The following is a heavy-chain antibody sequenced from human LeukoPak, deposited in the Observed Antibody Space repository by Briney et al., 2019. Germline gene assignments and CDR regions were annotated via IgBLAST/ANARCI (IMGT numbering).Heavy chain of an antibody. CDR1: GDSDSSNSAA. Sequence: SQTLSLTCAISGDSDSSNSAAWSWIRQSPSRGLEWLGRTYYKSKWYNDYAVSVKSRITINPDTSKNQFSLQLHSVTAEDTAVYYCARGIWGSPTYFDYWGQGTLVTVSS. D-gene: IGHD3-16*01. J-gene: IGHJ4*02. CDR2: TYYKSKWYN. CDR3: ARGIWGSPTYFDY. V-gene: IGHV6-1*01.